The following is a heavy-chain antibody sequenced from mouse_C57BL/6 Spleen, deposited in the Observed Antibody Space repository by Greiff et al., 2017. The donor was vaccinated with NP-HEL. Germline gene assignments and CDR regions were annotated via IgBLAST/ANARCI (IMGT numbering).Heavy chain of an antibody. D-gene: IGHD4-1*01. CDR3: AKCLGRWYFDV. CDR2: IWGDGST. J-gene: IGHJ1*03. CDR1: GFSLPSSG. V-gene: IGHV2-3*01. Sequence: QVQLKESGPGLVAPSQSLSITCTVSGFSLPSSGVSWVRQPPGKGLEWLGVIWGDGSTNYHSALISRLSLSKDNSKTQVFLKLNSLQTDDTATYYCAKCLGRWYFDVWGTGTTVTVSS.